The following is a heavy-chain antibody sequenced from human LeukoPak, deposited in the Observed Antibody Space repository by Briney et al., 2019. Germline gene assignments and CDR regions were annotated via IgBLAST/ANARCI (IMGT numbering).Heavy chain of an antibody. Sequence: GGSLRLSCAASGFTFSSYSMNWVRQAPGKGLEWVSSISSSSSYIYYADSVKGRFTISRDNAKNSLYLQMNSLRAEDTAVYYCAKDEYSSSFSSAFDIWGQGTMVTVSS. CDR1: GFTFSSYS. CDR3: AKDEYSSSFSSAFDI. J-gene: IGHJ3*02. D-gene: IGHD6-6*01. V-gene: IGHV3-21*01. CDR2: ISSSSSYI.